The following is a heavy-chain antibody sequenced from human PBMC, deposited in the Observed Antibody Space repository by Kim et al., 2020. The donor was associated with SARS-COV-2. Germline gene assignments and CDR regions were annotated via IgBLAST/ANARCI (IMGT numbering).Heavy chain of an antibody. CDR1: GFTFSSYG. CDR2: ISYDGSNK. D-gene: IGHD4-4*01. J-gene: IGHJ6*02. Sequence: GGSLRLSCAASGFTFSSYGMHWVRQAPGKGLEWVAVISYDGSNKYYADSVKGRFTISRDNSKNTLYLQMNSLRAEDTSVYYCAKGADRTTVTYYYYYGMDVWGQGTTVTVSS. V-gene: IGHV3-30*18. CDR3: AKGADRTTVTYYYYYGMDV.